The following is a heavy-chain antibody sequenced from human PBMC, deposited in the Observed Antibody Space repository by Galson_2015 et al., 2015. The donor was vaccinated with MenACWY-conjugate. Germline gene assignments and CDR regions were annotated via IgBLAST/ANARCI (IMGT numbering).Heavy chain of an antibody. J-gene: IGHJ5*02. CDR3: ARGHLKLEP. CDR1: GVTFRTYW. CDR2: IKRDASEK. V-gene: IGHV3-7*01. Sequence: SLRLSYATSGVTFRTYWMGWVRQAPANGLEWVANIKRDASEKYSVESVKGRFTLSRDKAKNSLYLQMNSLRVEDTAVYYCARGHLKLEPWGQGTLVTVSS.